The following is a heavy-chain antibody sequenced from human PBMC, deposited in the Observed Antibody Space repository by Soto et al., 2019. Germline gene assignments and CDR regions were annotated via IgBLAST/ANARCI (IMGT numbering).Heavy chain of an antibody. D-gene: IGHD1-26*01. CDR3: AKDSPPYSGSTRYFDY. CDR2: ISGSGGST. CDR1: GFTFSIYA. Sequence: QTWGSLLVGCATSGFTFSIYAMSWVRQAPGRGLEWVSAISGSGGSTYYADSVKGRFTISIDNSKNTLYLQMNSLRAEDTAVYYCAKDSPPYSGSTRYFDYWGQGTMVTVSS. V-gene: IGHV3-23*01. J-gene: IGHJ4*02.